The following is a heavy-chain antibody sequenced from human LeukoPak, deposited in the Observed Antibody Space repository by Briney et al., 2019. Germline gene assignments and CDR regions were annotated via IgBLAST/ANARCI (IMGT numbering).Heavy chain of an antibody. J-gene: IGHJ4*02. CDR1: GFTFSSYA. V-gene: IGHV3-23*01. Sequence: PGGSLRLSCAASGFTFSSYAMSWVRQAPGKGLEWVSAISGSGGSTYYADSVKGRFTISRDNSKNTLYLQMNSLRAEDTAVYYCATLKVVVVITTGYSDYWGQGTLVTVSS. CDR3: ATLKVVVVITTGYSDY. CDR2: ISGSGGST. D-gene: IGHD3-22*01.